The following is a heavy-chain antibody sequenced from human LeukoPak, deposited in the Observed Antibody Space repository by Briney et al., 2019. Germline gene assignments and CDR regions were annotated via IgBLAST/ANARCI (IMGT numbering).Heavy chain of an antibody. Sequence: GGSLRLSCVASGFTVSSNYMSWVRQAPGKGLEWVSLIYSGGSTNYGDSVKGRFTISRDNSKNTLYLQMNSLRAEDTAVYYCARGQSNGDYGLDYWDQGTLVTVSS. CDR2: IYSGGST. V-gene: IGHV3-66*01. CDR1: GFTVSSNY. CDR3: ARGQSNGDYGLDY. J-gene: IGHJ4*02. D-gene: IGHD4-17*01.